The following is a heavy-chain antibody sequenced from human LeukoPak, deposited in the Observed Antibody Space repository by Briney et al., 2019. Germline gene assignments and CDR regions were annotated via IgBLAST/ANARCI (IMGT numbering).Heavy chain of an antibody. CDR1: GGSISSYC. D-gene: IGHD3-22*01. J-gene: IGHJ5*02. Sequence: SETLSLTCTVSGGSISSYCWSWIRQPAGEGLEWIGRIYASGSTNYNPSLKSRVIMSVDTSKNQFSLKLSSVTAADTAVYYCARDARYYDTRGYSSSWFDPWGQGTLVTVSS. CDR3: ARDARYYDTRGYSSSWFDP. CDR2: IYASGST. V-gene: IGHV4-4*07.